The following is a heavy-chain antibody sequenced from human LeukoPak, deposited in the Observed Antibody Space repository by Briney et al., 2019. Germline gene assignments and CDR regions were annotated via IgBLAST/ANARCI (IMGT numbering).Heavy chain of an antibody. D-gene: IGHD2-15*01. CDR3: AGSYSYYFDY. Sequence: AGGSLRLSCAASGFTFSSYGMHWVRQAPGKGLEWVAIISYDKSKEYYADSVKGRFTISRDDTENTLYLQMNSLTAEDTAVYFCAGSYSYYFDYWGQGTLVTVSS. CDR2: ISYDKSKE. V-gene: IGHV3-30*03. CDR1: GFTFSSYG. J-gene: IGHJ4*02.